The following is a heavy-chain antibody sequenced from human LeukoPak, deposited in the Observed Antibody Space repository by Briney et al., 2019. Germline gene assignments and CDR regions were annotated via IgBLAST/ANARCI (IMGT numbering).Heavy chain of an antibody. CDR3: ARSVNRYYYYYYYMDV. D-gene: IGHD1-14*01. Sequence: ASVKVSCKASGYTFTGYYMHWVRQAPGQGLEWMGWINPNTGGTNYAQKFQGRVTMTTDTSTSTAYMELRSLRSDDTAVYYCARSVNRYYYYYYYMDVWGKGTTVTVSS. CDR2: INPNTGGT. V-gene: IGHV1-2*02. J-gene: IGHJ6*03. CDR1: GYTFTGYY.